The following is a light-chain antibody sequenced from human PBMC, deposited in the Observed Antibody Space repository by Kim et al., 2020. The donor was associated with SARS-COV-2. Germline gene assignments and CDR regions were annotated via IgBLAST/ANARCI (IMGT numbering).Light chain of an antibody. Sequence: AIQMTQSPSSLSVSVGDRVTITCRASQGIRNDLGWYQQKPGKAPKLRIYATSSLQSGVPSRFSGSGSGTDFTLTISSLQPEDFATYYCLQDYNYPMTFGQGTKVDIK. CDR3: LQDYNYPMT. V-gene: IGKV1-6*01. CDR2: ATS. CDR1: QGIRND. J-gene: IGKJ1*01.